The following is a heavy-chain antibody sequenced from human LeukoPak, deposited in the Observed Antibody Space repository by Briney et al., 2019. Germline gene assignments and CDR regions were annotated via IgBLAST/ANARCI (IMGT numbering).Heavy chain of an antibody. J-gene: IGHJ4*02. V-gene: IGHV3-7*01. D-gene: IGHD3-16*02. CDR2: IKQDGSEK. Sequence: PGGSLRLSCAASGFTFSNYDMHWVRQAPGKGLEWVANIKQDGSEKYYVDSVKGRFTISRDNAKNSLYLQMNSLRAEDTAVYYCARVRTSGPLYYFDYWGQGTLVTVSS. CDR3: ARVRTSGPLYYFDY. CDR1: GFTFSNYD.